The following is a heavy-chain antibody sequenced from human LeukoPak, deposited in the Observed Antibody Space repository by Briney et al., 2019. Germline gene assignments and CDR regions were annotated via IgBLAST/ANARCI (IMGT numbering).Heavy chain of an antibody. D-gene: IGHD3-9*01. V-gene: IGHV3-23*01. CDR2: ISASGGTT. J-gene: IGHJ4*02. CDR3: AKHWFYDILTGYSPHFDY. CDR1: GFTFSSYA. Sequence: GGSLRLSCAASGFTFSSYAMSWVRQTPGKGLEWVSGISASGGTTYYADSVKGRFTISRDNSKNTLYLQINSLRAEDTAVYSCAKHWFYDILTGYSPHFDYWGQGTLVTVSS.